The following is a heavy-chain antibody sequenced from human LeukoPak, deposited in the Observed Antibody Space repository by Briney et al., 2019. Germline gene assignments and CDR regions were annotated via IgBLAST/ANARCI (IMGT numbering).Heavy chain of an antibody. Sequence: PSETLSLTCAVYGGSFSGYYWSWIRQPPGKGLEWIGEINHSGSTNYNPSLKSRVTISVDTSKNQFSLKLSSVTAADTAVYYCARGGFFQKAVAGKYYFDYWGQGTLVTVSS. J-gene: IGHJ4*02. CDR3: ARGGFFQKAVAGKYYFDY. D-gene: IGHD6-19*01. CDR2: INHSGST. CDR1: GGSFSGYY. V-gene: IGHV4-34*01.